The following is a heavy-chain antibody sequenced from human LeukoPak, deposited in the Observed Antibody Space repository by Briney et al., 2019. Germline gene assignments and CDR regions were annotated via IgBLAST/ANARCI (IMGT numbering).Heavy chain of an antibody. J-gene: IGHJ6*02. CDR3: ARGGGLDV. CDR2: INHNGNVN. CDR1: GFALSSHW. V-gene: IGHV3-7*03. Sequence: GGSLRLSCAASGFALSSHWMTWARQAPGKGLEWVASINHNGNVNYYVNSVKGRFTISRDNAKNSLYLQMSNLRAEDTAVYFCARGGGLDVWGQGATVTVSS. D-gene: IGHD3-16*01.